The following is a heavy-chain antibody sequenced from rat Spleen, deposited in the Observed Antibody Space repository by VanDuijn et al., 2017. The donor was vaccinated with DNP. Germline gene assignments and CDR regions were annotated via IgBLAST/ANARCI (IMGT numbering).Heavy chain of an antibody. D-gene: IGHD1-10*01. Sequence: EVKLVESGGGLVQPGRSLKLSCVASGFTFNNYWMTWIRQAPGKGLEWVASISNTGGSTYYPDSVKGRFTISRDDAKTTLYLQMNSLRSEDTATYYCTRAHNYVGYWGQGVMVTVSS. J-gene: IGHJ2*01. CDR1: GFTFNNYW. V-gene: IGHV5-31*01. CDR3: TRAHNYVGY. CDR2: ISNTGGST.